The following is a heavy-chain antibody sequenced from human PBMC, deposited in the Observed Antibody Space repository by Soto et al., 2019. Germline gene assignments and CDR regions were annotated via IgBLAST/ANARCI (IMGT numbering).Heavy chain of an antibody. D-gene: IGHD1-1*01. J-gene: IGHJ4*02. V-gene: IGHV3-74*01. CDR1: GFTFSTHW. CDR2: INSDGSGT. Sequence: GGSLRLSCAASGFTFSTHWMHWVRQAPGKGLVWVSRINSDGSGTNYADSVKGRFTISRDNAKSTLFLQMNSLRAEDTAVYYCARAAGDTTGIRYFFDYWGQGTLVTVSS. CDR3: ARAAGDTTGIRYFFDY.